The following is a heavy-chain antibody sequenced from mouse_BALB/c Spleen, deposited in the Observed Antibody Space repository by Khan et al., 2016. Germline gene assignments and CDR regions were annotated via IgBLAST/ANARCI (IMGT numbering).Heavy chain of an antibody. J-gene: IGHJ1*01. CDR1: GYSITSGYY. V-gene: IGHV3-6*02. CDR3: ASSSYWYFDV. D-gene: IGHD1-1*01. Sequence: EVQLQESGPGLVKPSQSLSLTRSVTGYSITSGYYWNWIRQSPGNKLEWTGYISYDGSNNYHPFLKTRISITRDTSKNQFVLKLNSVTTEDTATYYCASSSYWYFDVWGAGTTVTVSS. CDR2: ISYDGSN.